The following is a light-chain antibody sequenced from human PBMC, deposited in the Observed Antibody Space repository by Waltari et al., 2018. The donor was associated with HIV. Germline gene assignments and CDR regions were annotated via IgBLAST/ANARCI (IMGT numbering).Light chain of an antibody. CDR3: QSYDTSLTGWI. CDR1: RSNIGAGYD. CDR2: SDN. V-gene: IGLV1-40*01. J-gene: IGLJ2*01. Sequence: QSVLTQPPSVSGAPGQTVTISCTGSRSNIGAGYDVHWYQQFPGTAPRLLIYSDNNRPSGVPDRFSGSKSGTSASLAISGLRAEDEADYYCQSYDTSLTGWIFGGGTKLTV.